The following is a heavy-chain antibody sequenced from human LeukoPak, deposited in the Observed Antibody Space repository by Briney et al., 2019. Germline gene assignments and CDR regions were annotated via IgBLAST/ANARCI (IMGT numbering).Heavy chain of an antibody. Sequence: SVKVSCKASGGTFSSYAISWVRQAPGEGVEWMGGIIPIFGTANYAQKFQGRVTITTDESTSTAYMELSSLRSEDTAVYYCARGWSIAVAGLFDYWGQGTLVTVSS. CDR1: GGTFSSYA. CDR2: IIPIFGTA. D-gene: IGHD6-19*01. V-gene: IGHV1-69*05. CDR3: ARGWSIAVAGLFDY. J-gene: IGHJ4*02.